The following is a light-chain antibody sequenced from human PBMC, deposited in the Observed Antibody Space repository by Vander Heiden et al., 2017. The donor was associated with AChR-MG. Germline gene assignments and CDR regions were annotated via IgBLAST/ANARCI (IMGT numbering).Light chain of an antibody. Sequence: DIQMTQSPSSPSASVGDRVTITRRASQGISNYLAWYQQKPGKVPKLLIYAASTLQSGVPSRFSGSGSGTDFTLTISSLQPEDVATYYCQKYNSAPTWTFGQGTKVEIK. CDR3: QKYNSAPTWT. J-gene: IGKJ1*01. V-gene: IGKV1-27*01. CDR1: QGISNY. CDR2: AAS.